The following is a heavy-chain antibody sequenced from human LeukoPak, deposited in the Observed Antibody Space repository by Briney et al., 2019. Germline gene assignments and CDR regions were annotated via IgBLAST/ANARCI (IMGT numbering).Heavy chain of an antibody. CDR1: GSTFANYW. D-gene: IGHD3-22*01. CDR2: IYPGDSDT. J-gene: IGHJ4*02. CDR3: ARLIYGSSGYYYYYFDY. V-gene: IGHV5-51*01. Sequence: GESLKISCKGSGSTFANYWIGWVRQLPGKGLEWMGIIYPGDSDTKYSPSFQGQVTMSVDKSISTAYLQWSSLKASDTAMYYCARLIYGSSGYYYYYFDYWGQGTLVTVSS.